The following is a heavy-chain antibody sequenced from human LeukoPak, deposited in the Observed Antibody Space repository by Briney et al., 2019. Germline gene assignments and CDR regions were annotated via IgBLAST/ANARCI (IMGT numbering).Heavy chain of an antibody. CDR2: IIPIFGTA. V-gene: IGHV1-69*01. Sequence: GSSVKVSCKASGGTFSSYAISWVRQAPGQGLEWMGGIIPIFGTANYAQKFQGRVTITADESTSTAYMELSSLRPEDTAVYYCARSDLGYCSSTSCYASEGYYYYGMDVWGKGTTVTVSS. J-gene: IGHJ6*04. CDR3: ARSDLGYCSSTSCYASEGYYYYGMDV. CDR1: GGTFSSYA. D-gene: IGHD2-2*01.